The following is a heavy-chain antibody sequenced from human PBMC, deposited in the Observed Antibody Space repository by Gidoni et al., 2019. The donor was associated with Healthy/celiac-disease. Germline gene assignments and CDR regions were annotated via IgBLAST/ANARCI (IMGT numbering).Heavy chain of an antibody. V-gene: IGHV3-33*01. Sequence: QVQLVASGGGVVQPGWSLRLSCAASGFTFRSYGMHWVRQAPGKGLEWVAVIWYDGSNKYYADSVKGRFTISRDNSKNTLYLQMNSLRAEDTAVYYCARDGGVATVLYYYYMDVWGKGTTVTVSS. CDR3: ARDGGVATVLYYYYMDV. CDR1: GFTFRSYG. D-gene: IGHD3-16*01. J-gene: IGHJ6*03. CDR2: IWYDGSNK.